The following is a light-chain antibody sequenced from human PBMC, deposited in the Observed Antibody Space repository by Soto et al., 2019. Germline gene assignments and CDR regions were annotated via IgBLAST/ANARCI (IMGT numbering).Light chain of an antibody. CDR3: QQYGSPPPYT. CDR1: QSVSNNY. J-gene: IGKJ2*01. CDR2: GSS. Sequence: EVVLTQSPGALSLSPGERATLSSRASQSVSNNYLAWYQQKPGQGPRLLIFGSSDRATGIPDRFSGSGSGTDFTLTISRLEPEDFAVYYCQQYGSPPPYTFGHGTKLEIK. V-gene: IGKV3-20*01.